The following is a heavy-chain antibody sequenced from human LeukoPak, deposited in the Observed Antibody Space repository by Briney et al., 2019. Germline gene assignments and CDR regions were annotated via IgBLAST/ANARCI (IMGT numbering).Heavy chain of an antibody. J-gene: IGHJ3*02. CDR3: ARVRVGYSSGWPGDAFDI. CDR1: GYTFTGYY. D-gene: IGHD6-19*01. CDR2: INPNSGGT. Sequence: ASVKVSCKASGYTFTGYYMHWVRQAPGQGLERMGWINPNSGGTNYAQKFQGRVTMTRDTSISTAYMELSRLRSDDTAVYYCARVRVGYSSGWPGDAFDIWGQGTMVTVSS. V-gene: IGHV1-2*02.